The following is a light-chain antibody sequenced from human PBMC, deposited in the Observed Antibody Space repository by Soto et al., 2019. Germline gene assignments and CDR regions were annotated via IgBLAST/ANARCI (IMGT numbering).Light chain of an antibody. CDR2: EVS. V-gene: IGLV2-14*01. CDR1: SSDVGGYHY. CDR3: SSYTSSSTLV. J-gene: IGLJ2*01. Sequence: QSALTQPASVSGSPGQSITISCTGTSSDVGGYHYVSWYQQHPGKAPKLMIYEVSNRPSGVSNRFSGSKSGNTASLTISGLQAEDEADYYCSSYTSSSTLVIGGGTKLTVL.